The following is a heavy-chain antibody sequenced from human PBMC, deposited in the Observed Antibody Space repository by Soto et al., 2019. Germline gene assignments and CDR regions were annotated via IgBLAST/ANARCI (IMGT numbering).Heavy chain of an antibody. Sequence: PGGSLRLSCAASGFSFSNRGMHWVRQAPGKGLEWVAVISFDGTKRNYADSVKGRFTISRDNLKNSLYLQMNTLRPEDTTAYYCARDVSPHRTPSWFDPWGQGTLVTVSS. V-gene: IGHV3-30*03. J-gene: IGHJ5*02. D-gene: IGHD2-8*01. CDR2: ISFDGTKR. CDR1: GFSFSNRG. CDR3: ARDVSPHRTPSWFDP.